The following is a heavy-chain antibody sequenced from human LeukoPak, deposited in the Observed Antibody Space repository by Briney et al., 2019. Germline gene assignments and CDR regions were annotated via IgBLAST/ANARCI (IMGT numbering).Heavy chain of an antibody. CDR2: INHSGRT. CDR1: GESLNIYY. D-gene: IGHD3-9*01. Sequence: SETLSLTCAVYGESLNIYYWSWIRQPPGKGLEWIGEINHSGRTNYNPSLKSRVTISVDTSKNQFSLKLTSVTAADTAMYYCAGSLRAVDWQFDYWGQGTLVTVSS. CDR3: AGSLRAVDWQFDY. V-gene: IGHV4-34*01. J-gene: IGHJ4*02.